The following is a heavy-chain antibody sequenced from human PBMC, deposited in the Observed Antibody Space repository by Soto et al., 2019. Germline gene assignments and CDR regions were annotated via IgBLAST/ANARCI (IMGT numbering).Heavy chain of an antibody. V-gene: IGHV4-34*01. Sequence: SGTLSLTSAVCGGTFSGYYWGWFRQPPGKGLEWIGEINHSGSTNYNPSLKSRVTISVDTSKNQSSLKLSSVTAADTAVYYCARGAYYDFWSGYSLYFFAYWGQGTLVTVSS. CDR3: ARGAYYDFWSGYSLYFFAY. CDR1: GGTFSGYY. J-gene: IGHJ4*02. D-gene: IGHD3-3*01. CDR2: INHSGST.